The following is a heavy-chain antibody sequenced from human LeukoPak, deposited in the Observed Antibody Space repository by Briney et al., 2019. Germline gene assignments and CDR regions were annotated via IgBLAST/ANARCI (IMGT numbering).Heavy chain of an antibody. CDR1: GGSFSGFY. CDR3: ARGNRQLAYYGSGSRLPYDF. D-gene: IGHD3-10*01. J-gene: IGHJ4*02. Sequence: SETLSLTCAVSGGSFSGFYWSWIRQSPGKGLEWIGEYNHFGSTTYNPSLNNRVTISVDTSKNQFSLTMISVTAADTAVYYCARGNRQLAYYGSGSRLPYDFWGQGSLVTVSS. V-gene: IGHV4-34*01. CDR2: YNHFGST.